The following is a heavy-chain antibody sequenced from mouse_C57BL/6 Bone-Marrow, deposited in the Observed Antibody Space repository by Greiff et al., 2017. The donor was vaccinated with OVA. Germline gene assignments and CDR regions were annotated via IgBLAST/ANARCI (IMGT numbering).Heavy chain of an antibody. CDR3: LRGSSSY. D-gene: IGHD1-1*01. CDR1: GYTFTSYW. J-gene: IGHJ2*01. Sequence: QVQLQQPGAELVKPGASVKLSCKASGYTFTSYWMQWVKQRPGQGLEWIGEIDPSDSYTNYNQKFKGKATLTVDTSSSTAYMQLSSLTSEDSAVYYCLRGSSSYWGQGTTLTVSS. CDR2: IDPSDSYT. V-gene: IGHV1-50*01.